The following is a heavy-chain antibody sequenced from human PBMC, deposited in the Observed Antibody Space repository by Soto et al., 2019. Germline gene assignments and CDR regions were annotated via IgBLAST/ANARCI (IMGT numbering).Heavy chain of an antibody. D-gene: IGHD6-6*01. CDR1: GFTFDDYA. CDR2: INWNSGSI. Sequence: EVQLVESGGGLVQPGRSLRLSCAASGFTFDDYAMHWVRQAPGKGLEWVSSINWNSGSIGYADSVKGRFTISRDNAKNSRYLQRNSLRAEDTALYYCAKDDYSSSSGMDYWGQGTLVTVSS. V-gene: IGHV3-9*01. J-gene: IGHJ4*02. CDR3: AKDDYSSSSGMDY.